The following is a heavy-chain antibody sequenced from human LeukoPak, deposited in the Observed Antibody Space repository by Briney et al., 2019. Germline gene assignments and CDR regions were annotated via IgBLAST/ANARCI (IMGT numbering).Heavy chain of an antibody. CDR2: IKSKADGGTT. V-gene: IGHV3-15*01. CDR1: GLSLSYAW. CDR3: IADVFKSGYGDPQTYDY. J-gene: IGHJ4*02. Sequence: NPGGSVRLSCAASGLSLSYAWMNWVRQAPGKGLEWVGRIKSKADGGTTDYRALVRGRFTISRDDSKNTLYLQMNSLKTEDTAVYYCIADVFKSGYGDPQTYDYWGQGTLVTVSS. D-gene: IGHD4-17*01.